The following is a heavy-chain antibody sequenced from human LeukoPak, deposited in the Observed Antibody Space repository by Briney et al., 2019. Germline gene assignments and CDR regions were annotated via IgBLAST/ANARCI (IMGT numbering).Heavy chain of an antibody. D-gene: IGHD3-3*01. V-gene: IGHV4-59*08. J-gene: IGHJ3*02. Sequence: SETLSLTCTVSGGSISSYYWSWIRQPPGKGLEWIGYIYYSGSTNYNPSLKSPVTISVDTSKNQFSLKLSSVTAADTAVYYCARHSVSYDFWSGYPYGGGAFDIWGQGTTVTVSS. CDR2: IYYSGST. CDR1: GGSISSYY. CDR3: ARHSVSYDFWSGYPYGGGAFDI.